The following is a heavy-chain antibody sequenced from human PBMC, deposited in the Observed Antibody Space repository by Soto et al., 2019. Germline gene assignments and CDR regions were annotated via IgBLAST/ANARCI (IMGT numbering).Heavy chain of an antibody. Sequence: GGSLRLSCAASGFTFSSYAMHWVRQAPGKGLEWVAVISYDGSNKYYADSVKGRFTISRDNSKNTLYLQMNSLRAEDTAVYYCARVNGDCGGDCYYYYYGMDVWGQGTTVTVSS. J-gene: IGHJ6*02. V-gene: IGHV3-30*01. CDR1: GFTFSSYA. CDR2: ISYDGSNK. D-gene: IGHD2-21*02. CDR3: ARVNGDCGGDCYYYYYGMDV.